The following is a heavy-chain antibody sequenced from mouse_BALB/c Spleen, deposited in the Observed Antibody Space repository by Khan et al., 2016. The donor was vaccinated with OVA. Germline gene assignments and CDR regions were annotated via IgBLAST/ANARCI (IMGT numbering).Heavy chain of an antibody. J-gene: IGHJ2*01. CDR2: IYPGTDNT. CDR1: GYIFTNYW. V-gene: IGHV1-76*01. CDR3: AREEDLYYFDY. Sequence: QVQLKQSGAELVRPGASVKLSCKTSGYIFTNYWIHWVKQRSGQGLEWIARIYPGTDNTYYNENLKDKATLTADKSSSTAYMKLSSLNSEDSAVFFCAREEDLYYFDYWGQGTTLSVSS.